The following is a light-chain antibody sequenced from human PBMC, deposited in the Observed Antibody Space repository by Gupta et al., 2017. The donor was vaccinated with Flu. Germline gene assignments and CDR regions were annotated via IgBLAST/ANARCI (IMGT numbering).Light chain of an antibody. Sequence: TITISCSGSTANTRRKTVNWYQQVPGTATKLHIYDSDKRPAGVPDRFSGSKSGTAASLAISGLQSGDEGDYYCATWDDSLNGWVFGGGAKLTVL. CDR1: TANTRRKT. V-gene: IGLV1-44*01. CDR2: DSD. J-gene: IGLJ3*02. CDR3: ATWDDSLNGWV.